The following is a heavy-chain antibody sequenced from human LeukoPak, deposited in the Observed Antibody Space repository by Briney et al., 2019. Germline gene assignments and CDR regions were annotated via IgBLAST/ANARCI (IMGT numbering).Heavy chain of an antibody. CDR2: IYYSGST. Sequence: SETLSLTCTVSGGSISSSSYYWGWIRQPPGKGLEWIGSIYYSGSTYYNPSLKSRVTISVDTSKNQFSLKLSSVTAADTAVYYCARAGGIKYQLLSRWFDPWGQGTLVTVSS. J-gene: IGHJ5*02. D-gene: IGHD2-2*01. V-gene: IGHV4-39*07. CDR1: GGSISSSSYY. CDR3: ARAGGIKYQLLSRWFDP.